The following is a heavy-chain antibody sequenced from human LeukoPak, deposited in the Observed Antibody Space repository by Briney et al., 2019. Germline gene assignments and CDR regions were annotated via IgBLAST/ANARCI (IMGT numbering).Heavy chain of an antibody. Sequence: ASVKVSCKVSGYTLTELSMHWVRQAPGKELEWMGGFDPEDGETIYAQKFQGRVTMTEDTSTDTAYMELSSLRSEDTAVYYCATAVRYDSSATGDYWGQGTLVTVSS. CDR3: ATAVRYDSSATGDY. V-gene: IGHV1-24*01. CDR2: FDPEDGET. D-gene: IGHD3-22*01. CDR1: GYTLTELS. J-gene: IGHJ4*02.